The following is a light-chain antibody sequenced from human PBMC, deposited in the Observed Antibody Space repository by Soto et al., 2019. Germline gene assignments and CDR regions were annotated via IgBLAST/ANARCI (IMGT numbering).Light chain of an antibody. CDR2: AAS. Sequence: DIQLTQSPSFLSASVGDRVTITCRASQGISSHLAWYQQKAGKAPKLLIYAASTLQSGVPSRFSGTGSGTEFTLIISSLQPEDFATYYCQQLNSYPLTFGQGTKVEIK. CDR1: QGISSH. V-gene: IGKV1-9*01. J-gene: IGKJ1*01. CDR3: QQLNSYPLT.